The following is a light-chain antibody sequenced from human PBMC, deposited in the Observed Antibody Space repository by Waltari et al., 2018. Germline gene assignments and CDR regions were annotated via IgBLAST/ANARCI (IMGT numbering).Light chain of an antibody. CDR2: RND. CDR1: SSNIGNNY. CDR3: AAWDNSLGRWV. V-gene: IGLV1-47*01. J-gene: IGLJ3*02. Sequence: QSVLTQPPSASGTPGQRVTISCSGISSNIGNNYVFWYPQLPGKAPKLLIYRNDQRPSGVPDRFSASKSVTSASLAIGGLRSEDEAIYHCAAWDNSLGRWVFGEGTKLTVL.